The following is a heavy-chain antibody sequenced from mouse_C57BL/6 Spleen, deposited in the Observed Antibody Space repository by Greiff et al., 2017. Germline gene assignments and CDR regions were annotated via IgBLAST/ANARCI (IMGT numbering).Heavy chain of an antibody. CDR3: ARHYYGSSPYWYFDV. J-gene: IGHJ1*03. D-gene: IGHD1-1*01. Sequence: EVMLVESGGDLVKPGGSLKLSCAASGFTFSSYGMSWVRQTPDKRLEWVATISSGGSYTYYPDSVKGRFTISRDNDKNTLYLQMSSLKSEDTAMYYCARHYYGSSPYWYFDVWGTGTTVTVSS. CDR2: ISSGGSYT. CDR1: GFTFSSYG. V-gene: IGHV5-6*01.